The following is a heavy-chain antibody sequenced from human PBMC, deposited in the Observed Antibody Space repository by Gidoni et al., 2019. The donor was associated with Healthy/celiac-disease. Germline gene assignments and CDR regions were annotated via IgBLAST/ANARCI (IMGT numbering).Heavy chain of an antibody. CDR3: AKFRSDQQKPSTHDAFDI. J-gene: IGHJ3*02. D-gene: IGHD3-10*01. V-gene: IGHV3-23*01. CDR2: ISGSGGST. Sequence: VSAISGSGGSTYYADSVKGRFTISRDNSKNTLYLQMNSLRAEDTAVYYCAKFRSDQQKPSTHDAFDIWGQGTMVTVSS.